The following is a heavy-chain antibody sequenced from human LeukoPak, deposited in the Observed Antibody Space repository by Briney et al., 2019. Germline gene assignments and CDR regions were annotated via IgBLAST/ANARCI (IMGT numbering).Heavy chain of an antibody. CDR1: GYTFTGYY. CDR2: INPNSGGT. D-gene: IGHD3-10*01. CDR3: ARSHHDSGLDPHHYGMDV. J-gene: IGHJ6*02. V-gene: IGHV1-2*02. Sequence: ASVKVSCKASGYTFTGYYMHWVRQAPGQGLEWMGWINPNSGGTNYAQKFQGRVTMTRDTSISTAYMELSRLRSDDTAVYYCARSHHDSGLDPHHYGMDVWGQGTTVTVSS.